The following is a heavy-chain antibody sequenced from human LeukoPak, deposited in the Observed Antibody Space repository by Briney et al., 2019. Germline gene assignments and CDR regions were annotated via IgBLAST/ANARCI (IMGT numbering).Heavy chain of an antibody. CDR2: IYPSEST. CDR3: ARDRYYYYGSGSYYLLDY. D-gene: IGHD3-10*01. J-gene: IGHJ4*02. CDR1: GGSISSYY. Sequence: SETLSLTCTVSGGSISSYYWSWIRQPAGKGLEWIGRIYPSESTNYNPSLKSRVTMSVDTSKNQFSLKLSSVTAADTAVYYCARDRYYYYGSGSYYLLDYWGQGTLVTVSS. V-gene: IGHV4-4*07.